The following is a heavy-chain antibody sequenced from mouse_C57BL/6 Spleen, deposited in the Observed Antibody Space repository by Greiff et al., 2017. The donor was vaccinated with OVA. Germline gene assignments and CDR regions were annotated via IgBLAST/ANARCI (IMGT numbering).Heavy chain of an antibody. CDR3: ATHYYGSSYGYFDV. D-gene: IGHD1-1*01. V-gene: IGHV1-82*01. CDR1: GYAFSSSW. CDR2: IYPGDGDT. J-gene: IGHJ1*03. Sequence: QVQLQQSGPELVKPGASVKISCKASGYAFSSSWMNWVKQRPGKGLEWIGRIYPGDGDTNYNGKFKGKATLTADKSSSTAYMQLSSLTSEDSAVYFCATHYYGSSYGYFDVWGTGTTVTVSS.